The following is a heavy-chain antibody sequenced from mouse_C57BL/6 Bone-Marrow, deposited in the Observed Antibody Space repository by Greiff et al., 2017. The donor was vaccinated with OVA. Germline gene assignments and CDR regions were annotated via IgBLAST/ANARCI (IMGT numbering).Heavy chain of an antibody. Sequence: VQLQQSGTLLARPGASVKMSCKTSGYTFTSYWMHWVKQRPGQGLEWIGAIYPGNSDTSYNQKFKGKAKLTAVTSASTAYMELSSLTNEDSAVYYCTKRSGHYYAMDYWGQGTSVTVSS. J-gene: IGHJ4*01. CDR3: TKRSGHYYAMDY. CDR1: GYTFTSYW. D-gene: IGHD4-1*01. V-gene: IGHV1-5*01. CDR2: IYPGNSDT.